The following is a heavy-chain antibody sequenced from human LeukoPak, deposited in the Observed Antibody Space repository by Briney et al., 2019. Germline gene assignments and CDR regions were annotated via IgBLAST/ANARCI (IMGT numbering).Heavy chain of an antibody. V-gene: IGHV3-48*01. CDR1: GFTFSSYS. CDR3: ARSDGAYSDY. D-gene: IGHD4-17*01. Sequence: HPGGSLRLSCAASGFTFSSYSMNWVRQAPGKGLEWVSYISGSSTTIKYPDSVKGRFTISRDNAKNSLYLQMNSLRGKDTAVYYCARSDGAYSDYWGQGTLVTVSS. CDR2: ISGSSTTI. J-gene: IGHJ4*02.